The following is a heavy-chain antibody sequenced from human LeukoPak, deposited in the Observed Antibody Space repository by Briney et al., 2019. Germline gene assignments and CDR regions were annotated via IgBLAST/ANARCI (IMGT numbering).Heavy chain of an antibody. Sequence: SETLSLTCAVYGGSFSGYYWSWIRQPPGKGLEWIGEINHSGSTNYNPSLKSRVTISVDTSKNQFSLKLTSVTTADTAVYYCARADYYYDSSRFDPWGQGTLVTVSS. D-gene: IGHD3-22*01. CDR1: GGSFSGYY. V-gene: IGHV4-34*01. J-gene: IGHJ5*02. CDR2: INHSGST. CDR3: ARADYYYDSSRFDP.